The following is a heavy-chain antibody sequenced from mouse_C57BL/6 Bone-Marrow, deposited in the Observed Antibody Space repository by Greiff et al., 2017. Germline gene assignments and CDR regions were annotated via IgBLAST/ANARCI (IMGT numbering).Heavy chain of an antibody. Sequence: QVQLQQSGAELVRPGTSVKVSCKASGYAFTNYLIEWVKQRPGQGLEWIGLINPGSGGTNYNEKFKGKARLTADKSSSTAYMQLSSLTSEDSAVYFCARYTYTAMDYWGQGTSVTVSA. CDR3: ARYTYTAMDY. CDR2: INPGSGGT. D-gene: IGHD5-1*01. J-gene: IGHJ4*01. CDR1: GYAFTNYL. V-gene: IGHV1-54*01.